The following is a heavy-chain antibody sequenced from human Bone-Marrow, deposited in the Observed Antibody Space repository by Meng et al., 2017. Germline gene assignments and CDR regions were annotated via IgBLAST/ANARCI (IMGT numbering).Heavy chain of an antibody. V-gene: IGHV3-30*04. D-gene: IGHD3-10*01. CDR2: ISHDGSNK. J-gene: IGHJ5*02. CDR3: LSPYGSGSYTPFDP. Sequence: GESLKISCAASGFTFSSYAMHWVRQAPGKGLEWVAVISHDGSNKYYADSVKGRFTISRDNSKNTLYLQMNSLRAEDTAVYYCLSPYGSGSYTPFDPWGQGTLVTVSS. CDR1: GFTFSSYA.